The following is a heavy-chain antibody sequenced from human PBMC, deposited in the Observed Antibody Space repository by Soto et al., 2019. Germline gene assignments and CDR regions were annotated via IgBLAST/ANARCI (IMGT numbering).Heavy chain of an antibody. Sequence: SETLSLTCTVSGGSISSGGYYWSWIRQHPGKGLEWIGYIYYSGSTYYNPSLKSRVTISVDTSKNQFSLKLSSVTAADTAVYYCARVGVYRDYYYYGMDVWGQGNTVTVSS. V-gene: IGHV4-31*03. CDR3: ARVGVYRDYYYYGMDV. D-gene: IGHD5-18*01. CDR2: IYYSGST. J-gene: IGHJ6*02. CDR1: GGSISSGGYY.